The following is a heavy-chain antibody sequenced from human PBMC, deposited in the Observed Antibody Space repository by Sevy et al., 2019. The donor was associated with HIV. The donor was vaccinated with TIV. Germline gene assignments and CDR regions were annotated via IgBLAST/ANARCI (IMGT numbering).Heavy chain of an antibody. V-gene: IGHV3-64D*09. CDR2: ISRSGSST. D-gene: IGHD3-3*01. CDR3: VKDSIFYDSSSGYRPFYYSGMDV. CDR1: GFTFSGSD. J-gene: IGHJ6*02. Sequence: GGSPRLSCSASGFTFSGSDLHWVRQAPGKGLEYVSVISRSGSSTYDGESVWGRFTISRDYSKNTLNLQMRSLRDEDTAVYYCVKDSIFYDSSSGYRPFYYSGMDVWGQGTSVTISS.